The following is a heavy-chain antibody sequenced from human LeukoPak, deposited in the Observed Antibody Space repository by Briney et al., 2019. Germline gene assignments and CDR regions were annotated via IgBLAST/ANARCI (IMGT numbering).Heavy chain of an antibody. Sequence: GGSLRLSCAASGFTFSSYNMNWVRQAPGKGLEWVSSISSRSSHIYYADSVKGRFTISRDNAKNSLYLQMDSLRAEDTAVYYCARGETQGSPDDFWGQGTLVTVSS. CDR3: ARGETQGSPDDF. V-gene: IGHV3-21*01. CDR1: GFTFSSYN. J-gene: IGHJ4*02. D-gene: IGHD3-10*01. CDR2: ISSRSSHI.